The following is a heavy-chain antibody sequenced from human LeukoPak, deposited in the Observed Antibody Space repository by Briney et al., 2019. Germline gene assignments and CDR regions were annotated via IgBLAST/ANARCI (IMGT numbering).Heavy chain of an antibody. CDR2: ISSSSSTI. Sequence: GGSLRLSCAASGFTFSSYSMNWVRQAPGKGLEWVSYISSSSSTIYYADSVKGRFTISRDNAKNSLYLQMNSLRAEDTALYYCAKGDVGDLKYFDYWGQGTLVTVSS. CDR3: AKGDVGDLKYFDY. D-gene: IGHD4-17*01. V-gene: IGHV3-48*01. J-gene: IGHJ4*02. CDR1: GFTFSSYS.